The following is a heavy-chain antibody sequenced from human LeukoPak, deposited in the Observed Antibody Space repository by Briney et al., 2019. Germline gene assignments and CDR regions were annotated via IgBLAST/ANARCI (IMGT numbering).Heavy chain of an antibody. D-gene: IGHD6-13*01. Sequence: GASVKVSCKASGGTFSSYAISWVRQAPGQGPEWMGGIIPIFGTANYARKFQGRVTITADESTSTAYMELSSLRSEDTAVYYCARVSSSSSRWFDPWGQGTLVTVSS. CDR1: GGTFSSYA. CDR3: ARVSSSSSRWFDP. V-gene: IGHV1-69*13. CDR2: IIPIFGTA. J-gene: IGHJ5*02.